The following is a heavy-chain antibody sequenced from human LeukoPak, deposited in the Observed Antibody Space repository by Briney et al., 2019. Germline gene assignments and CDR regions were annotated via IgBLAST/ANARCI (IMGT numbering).Heavy chain of an antibody. D-gene: IGHD4-11*01. CDR2: ISTSTGDT. V-gene: IGHV1-18*01. CDR3: ARDDNYGIFVNVDY. Sequence: ASVKVSCKTSGYSFILYGISWVRQAPGQGPEWMGWISTSTGDTKYTQKFQGRVTLTTGTSTSTAYMKLSSLRSDDTAVYYCARDDNYGIFVNVDYWGQGTLVTVSS. CDR1: GYSFILYG. J-gene: IGHJ4*02.